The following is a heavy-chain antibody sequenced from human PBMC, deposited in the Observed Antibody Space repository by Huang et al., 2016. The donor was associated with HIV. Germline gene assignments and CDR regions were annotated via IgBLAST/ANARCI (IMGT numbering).Heavy chain of an antibody. Sequence: QVQLVESGGGLVKPGGSLRLGCEASGFSFSDLFMSWIRQAPGKGLEWISYISISGGSIYYADSVRGRFTISRDNAKNSLYLQMSSLRVEDTAIYYCVREREMATLRVRSFDSWGQGTLVTVSS. V-gene: IGHV3-11*01. J-gene: IGHJ4*02. CDR2: ISISGGSI. CDR1: GFSFSDLF. CDR3: VREREMATLRVRSFDS.